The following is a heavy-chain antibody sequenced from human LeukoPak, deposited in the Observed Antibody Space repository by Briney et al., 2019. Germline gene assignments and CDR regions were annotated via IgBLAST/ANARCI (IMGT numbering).Heavy chain of an antibody. Sequence: ASVKVSCKASGFTFTSSAVQGVRQARGQRLEWIGWIVVGSGNTNYAQKFQERVTITRDMSTSTAYMELSSLRSEDTAVYYCAADGVTMEAFDIWGQGTMVTVSS. D-gene: IGHD2-21*02. CDR3: AADGVTMEAFDI. CDR2: IVVGSGNT. V-gene: IGHV1-58*01. CDR1: GFTFTSSA. J-gene: IGHJ3*02.